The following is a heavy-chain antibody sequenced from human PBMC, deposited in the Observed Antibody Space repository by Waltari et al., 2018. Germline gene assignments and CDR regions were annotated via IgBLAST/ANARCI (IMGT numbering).Heavy chain of an antibody. CDR2: TCYRSKVYN. D-gene: IGHD2-2*01. Sequence: QVQLQQSGPGLVKPSQTLSLTCAISGDSVSSNSAAWNWIRQSPSRGLEWLGRTCYRSKVYNDYLRSLKSRITINPDTSKSQFSLQLNSVTPEDTAVYYCARANVVCSSTSCYFYFDYWGQGTLVTVSS. J-gene: IGHJ4*02. CDR3: ARANVVCSSTSCYFYFDY. CDR1: GDSVSSNSAA. V-gene: IGHV6-1*01.